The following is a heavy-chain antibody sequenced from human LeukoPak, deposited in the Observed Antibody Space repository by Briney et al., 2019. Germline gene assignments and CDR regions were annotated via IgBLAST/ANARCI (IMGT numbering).Heavy chain of an antibody. Sequence: PSETLSLTCTVPGGSISSYYWSWIRQPPGKGLEWIGYIYYSGSTNYNPSLKSRDTISVDTSKNQFSLKLSSVTAADTAVYYCARRAGVTRTSHYFDYWGQGTLVTVSS. J-gene: IGHJ4*02. CDR3: ARRAGVTRTSHYFDY. CDR2: IYYSGST. D-gene: IGHD4-23*01. CDR1: GGSISSYY. V-gene: IGHV4-59*01.